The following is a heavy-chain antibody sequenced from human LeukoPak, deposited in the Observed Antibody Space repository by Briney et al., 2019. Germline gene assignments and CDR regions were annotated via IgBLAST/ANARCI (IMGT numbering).Heavy chain of an antibody. J-gene: IGHJ5*02. D-gene: IGHD3-10*01. CDR3: ARGRPVLLWFGEPSNWFDP. CDR1: GGSFSGYY. CDR2: INHSGST. V-gene: IGHV4-34*01. Sequence: SETLSLTCAVYGGSFSGYYWSWIRQPPGKGLEWIGEINHSGSTNYNPSLKSRVAISVDTSKNQFSLKLSSVTAADTAVYYCARGRPVLLWFGEPSNWFDPWGQGTLVTVSS.